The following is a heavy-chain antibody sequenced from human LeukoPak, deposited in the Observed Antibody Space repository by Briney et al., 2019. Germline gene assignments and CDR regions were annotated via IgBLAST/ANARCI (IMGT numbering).Heavy chain of an antibody. CDR1: GFTFSSYA. CDR2: ISYDGSNK. Sequence: GGSLRLSCAASGFTFSSYAMHWVRQAPGKGLESVAVISYDGSNKYYADSVKGRFTISRDNSKNTLYLQMNSLRAEDTAVYYCARDMSGYDAFDYWGQGTLVTVSS. J-gene: IGHJ4*02. CDR3: ARDMSGYDAFDY. D-gene: IGHD5-12*01. V-gene: IGHV3-30-3*01.